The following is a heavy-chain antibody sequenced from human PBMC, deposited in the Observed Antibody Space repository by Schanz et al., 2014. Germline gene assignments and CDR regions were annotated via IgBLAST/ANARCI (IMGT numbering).Heavy chain of an antibody. CDR1: GGSLSGHY. CDR3: ASFVPRGYYFDY. CDR2: IYSSGST. V-gene: IGHV4-34*01. J-gene: IGHJ4*02. D-gene: IGHD3-10*01. Sequence: QVQLQQWGAGVLKPSETLSLTCVVSGGSLSGHYWSWIRQSPGKGLEWIGNIYSSGSTNYNPSLKSRVTISGDTSKNQFSLRLSSVTAADTAVYFCASFVPRGYYFDYWGQGTLVTVSS.